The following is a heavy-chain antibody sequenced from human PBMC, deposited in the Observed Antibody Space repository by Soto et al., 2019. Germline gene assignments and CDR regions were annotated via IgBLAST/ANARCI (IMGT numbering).Heavy chain of an antibody. CDR3: AHIDPEIVTVGGHGGFDY. CDR2: IYWDDDK. V-gene: IGHV2-5*02. J-gene: IGHJ4*02. D-gene: IGHD5-12*01. Sequence: QITLKESGPTLVRPPQTLTLTCTFSGFSLTSGVGVGWIRQPPGKALEWLALIYWDDDKRYSPSLKNRLTITNATXXXQXXRTMTNVGPVDTATYFCAHIDPEIVTVGGHGGFDYWGQGTLVTVSS. CDR1: GFSLTSGVG.